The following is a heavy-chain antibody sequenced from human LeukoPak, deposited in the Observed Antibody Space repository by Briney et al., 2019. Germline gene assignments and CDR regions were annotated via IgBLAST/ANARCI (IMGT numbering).Heavy chain of an antibody. J-gene: IGHJ4*02. CDR1: GFTFSNYG. CDR3: ARGTVTMVDY. V-gene: IGHV3-33*01. D-gene: IGHD3-10*01. CDR2: IWYDGSHK. Sequence: GGSLRLSCAASGFTFSNYGMHWVRQAPGKGLEGVAVIWYDGSHKYYADSVKGRFTISRDNSKNTLFLQMNSLRAGDTAVYYCARGTVTMVDYWGQGTLVTVSS.